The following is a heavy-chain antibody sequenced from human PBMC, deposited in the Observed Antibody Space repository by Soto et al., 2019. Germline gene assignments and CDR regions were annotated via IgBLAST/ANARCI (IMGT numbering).Heavy chain of an antibody. CDR1: GVPFSSYW. J-gene: IGHJ6*02. Sequence: EVQLVESGGGLVQPGGSLRLSCAASGVPFSSYWMFWVHQAPEKGLVLVSRINSDGSNRNYADSVKGRFIIARDNAKSTLYPQMNSLRAADTAVYYCGRLNLLYSMAVWGQGTTVTVSS. CDR2: INSDGSNR. V-gene: IGHV3-74*01. CDR3: GRLNLLYSMAV. D-gene: IGHD1-7*01.